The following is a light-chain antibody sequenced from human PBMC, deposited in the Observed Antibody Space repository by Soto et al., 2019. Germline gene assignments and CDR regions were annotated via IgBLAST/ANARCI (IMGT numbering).Light chain of an antibody. CDR2: GAS. CDR1: QNLRSS. Sequence: VMTQSPATLSVSQGERATLSCSASQNLRSSLAWYQQKPGQAPRLLIYGASNRATGIPDRFSGSGSGTDFTLTISRLEPEDFAVYYCQQYGSSGTFGQGTKV. CDR3: QQYGSSGT. J-gene: IGKJ1*01. V-gene: IGKV3-20*01.